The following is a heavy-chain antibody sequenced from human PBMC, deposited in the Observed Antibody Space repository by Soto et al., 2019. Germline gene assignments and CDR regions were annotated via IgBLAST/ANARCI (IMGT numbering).Heavy chain of an antibody. CDR1: GYTFTSYA. V-gene: IGHV1-3*01. CDR3: ARARGITGTTGWFDP. J-gene: IGHJ5*02. D-gene: IGHD1-7*01. Sequence: GASVKVSCKASGYTFTSYAMHWVRQAPGQRLEWMGWINAGNGNTKYSQKFQGRVTITRDTSASTAYMELSSLRSEDTAVYYCARARGITGTTGWFDPWGQGTLVTVSS. CDR2: INAGNGNT.